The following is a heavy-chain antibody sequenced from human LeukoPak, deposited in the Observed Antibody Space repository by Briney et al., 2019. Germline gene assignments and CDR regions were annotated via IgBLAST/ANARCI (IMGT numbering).Heavy chain of an antibody. CDR3: TIVLTGTPVDPIIDF. CDR1: GLTFANAW. J-gene: IGHJ4*02. Sequence: PGGSLRLSCAASGLTFANAWMNWVRQAPGKGLEWVGRIKSIDFGGAADYSAPVKGRFTISRDDSKHTLYLQMNSLSTEDTAVYHCTIVLTGTPVDPIIDFWGQGTLVTVSS. V-gene: IGHV3-15*01. D-gene: IGHD7-27*01. CDR2: IKSIDFGGAA.